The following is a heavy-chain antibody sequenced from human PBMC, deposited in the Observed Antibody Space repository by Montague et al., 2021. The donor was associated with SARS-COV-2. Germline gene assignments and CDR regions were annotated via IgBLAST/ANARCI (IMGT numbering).Heavy chain of an antibody. V-gene: IGHV6-1*01. CDR2: TFYSSQWHT. CDR3: ARDGDYGGTWYSFLQN. J-gene: IGHJ1*01. CDR1: GDSVSGDTAA. D-gene: IGHD4-17*01. Sequence: CAISGDSVSGDTAAWHWIRQSPSSGLEWLGRTFYSSQWHTDSAASVRSRISFSGDISKNQFSLHLNSVTPEDTAIYYCARDGDYGGTWYSFLQNWGQGTLVIVSS.